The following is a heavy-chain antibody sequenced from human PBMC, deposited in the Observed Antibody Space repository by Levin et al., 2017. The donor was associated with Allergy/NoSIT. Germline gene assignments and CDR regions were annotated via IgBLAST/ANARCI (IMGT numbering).Heavy chain of an antibody. D-gene: IGHD5-18*01. CDR2: IYYSGST. J-gene: IGHJ4*02. CDR1: GGSISSGGYY. CDR3: ARAPLPVDTAMGYYFDY. Sequence: PSETLSLTCTVSGGSISSGGYYWSWIRQHPGKGLEWIGYIYYSGSTYYNPSLKSRVTISVDTSKNQFSLKLSSVTAADTAVYYCARAPLPVDTAMGYYFDYWGQGTLVTVSS. V-gene: IGHV4-31*03.